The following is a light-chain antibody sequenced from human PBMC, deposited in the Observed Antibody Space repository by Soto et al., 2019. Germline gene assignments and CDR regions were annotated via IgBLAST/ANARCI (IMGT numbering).Light chain of an antibody. J-gene: IGKJ3*01. CDR3: QQYGSSPLT. Sequence: IVLTQSPGTLSLSPGERAILTCRASQSVTSSYLAWYQQKPGQAPRLLMYGASSRATGIPDRFSGSGSGTDFTLTISRLEPEDFAVYYCQQYGSSPLTFGAGTKVDSK. CDR1: QSVTSSY. V-gene: IGKV3-20*01. CDR2: GAS.